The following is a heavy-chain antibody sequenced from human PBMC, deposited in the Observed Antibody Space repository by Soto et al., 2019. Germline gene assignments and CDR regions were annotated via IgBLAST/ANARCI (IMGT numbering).Heavy chain of an antibody. CDR1: GFSVNTSGVG. V-gene: IGHV2-5*02. CDR3: AHRGIRFDP. CDR2: LYWDDDK. D-gene: IGHD2-15*01. J-gene: IGHJ5*02. Sequence: QITLKESGPTLVKPTQTLTLTCTFSGFSVNTSGVGVGWIRQPPGKALEWLALLYWDDDKPYSPSLKSRLTITKDSSKNQVVLTRTSMDPVDSATYNRAHRGIRFDPWGQGTLVTVSS.